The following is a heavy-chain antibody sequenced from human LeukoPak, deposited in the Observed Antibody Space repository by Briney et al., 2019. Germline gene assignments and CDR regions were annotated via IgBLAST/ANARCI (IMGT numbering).Heavy chain of an antibody. CDR3: ARRWVYDKRAFDA. CDR2: IYYTGTT. D-gene: IGHD3-16*01. CDR1: GGSISGTYY. J-gene: IGHJ3*01. Sequence: PSETLSLTWTVSGGSISGTYYWSWIRQPPGKGLEWIGYIYYTGTTDSNPSLKSRVTISLDTSKNQFSLNLSSVTAADTAVYYCARRWVYDKRAFDAWGQGTMVTVSS. V-gene: IGHV4-59*08.